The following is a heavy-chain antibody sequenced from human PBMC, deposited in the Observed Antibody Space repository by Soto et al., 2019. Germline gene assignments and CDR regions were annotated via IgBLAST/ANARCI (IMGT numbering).Heavy chain of an antibody. Sequence: SETLSLTCTVSGGSISSDDYYWSWIRQPPGKGLEWIGYIYYSGSTYYNPPLKSRVTISVDTSKNQFSLKLSSVTAADTAVYYCARDPRITIFGVVTPYGMDVWGQGATVTVSS. J-gene: IGHJ6*02. CDR2: IYYSGST. CDR1: GGSISSDDYY. D-gene: IGHD3-3*01. CDR3: ARDPRITIFGVVTPYGMDV. V-gene: IGHV4-30-4*01.